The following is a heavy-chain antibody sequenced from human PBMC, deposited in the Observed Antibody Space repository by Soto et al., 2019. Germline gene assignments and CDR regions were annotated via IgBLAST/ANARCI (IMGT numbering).Heavy chain of an antibody. CDR2: IYPGDSDT. CDR3: ARHRVGITMVRGVIRGSGYYCGMDV. V-gene: IGHV5-51*01. CDR1: GYSFTSYW. D-gene: IGHD3-10*01. Sequence: EVQLVQSGAEVKKPGESLKISCKGSGYSFTSYWIGWVRQMPGKGLEWMGIIYPGDSDTRYSPSFQGQVTISADKSITTAHLQWSSLQASDTAMYYWARHRVGITMVRGVIRGSGYYCGMDVWGQGTTVTVSS. J-gene: IGHJ6*02.